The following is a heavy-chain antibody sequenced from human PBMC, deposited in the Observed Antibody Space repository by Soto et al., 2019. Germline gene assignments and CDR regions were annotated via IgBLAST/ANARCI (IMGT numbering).Heavy chain of an antibody. CDR3: ARGRFRRTWFDP. CDR2: MNPDSGNT. CDR1: GYTFTNYD. D-gene: IGHD3-16*01. V-gene: IGHV1-8*01. J-gene: IGHJ5*02. Sequence: QVQLVQSGAEVKKPGASVKVSCKASGYTFTNYDIHWVQQATGQGLEWMGWMNPDSGNTGQSKQFQGRVTMTRDTSISTAYMEMSSLRSEDTAVYYCARGRFRRTWFDPWGQGTLVTVSS.